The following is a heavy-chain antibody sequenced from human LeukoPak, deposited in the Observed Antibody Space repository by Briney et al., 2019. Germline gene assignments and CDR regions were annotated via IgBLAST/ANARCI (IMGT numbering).Heavy chain of an antibody. J-gene: IGHJ6*02. CDR2: ISGSGGST. CDR3: AIEGYSYGYGMDV. D-gene: IGHD5-18*01. CDR1: GFTFSSYA. V-gene: IGHV3-23*01. Sequence: GGSLRLSCAASGFTFSSYAMSWVRQAPGKGLEWVSAISGSGGSTFYADAVTGRFTISRDNSKNTFYLQMNSLRAEDTAVYYCAIEGYSYGYGMDVWGQGTTVTVSS.